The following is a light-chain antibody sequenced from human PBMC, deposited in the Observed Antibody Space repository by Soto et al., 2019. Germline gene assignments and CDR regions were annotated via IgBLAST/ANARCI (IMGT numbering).Light chain of an antibody. CDR2: EVT. CDR3: TSYVGNDIWV. V-gene: IGLV2-8*01. Sequence: QSALTQPPSASGSPGQSVTISCTGTSSDVGAYKYVSWYQQYPGKAPKLMIYEVTKRPSGVPDRFSGSKSGNTASLTVSGLQAEDEAEDYCTSYVGNDIWVFGGGTKLTVL. J-gene: IGLJ3*02. CDR1: SSDVGAYKY.